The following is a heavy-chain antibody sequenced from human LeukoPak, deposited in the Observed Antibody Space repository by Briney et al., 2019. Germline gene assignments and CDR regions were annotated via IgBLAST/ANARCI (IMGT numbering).Heavy chain of an antibody. CDR1: GFTFSRYW. CDR2: IKQDGSEK. V-gene: IGHV3-7*01. CDR3: ARSAGSSGWYEGYYFDY. Sequence: GGSLRLSCAASGFTFSRYWMSWVRQAPGKGLEWVANIKQDGSEKYYVDSVKGRFTISRDNAKISLYLQMNSLRAEDTAIYYCARSAGSSGWYEGYYFDYWGQGALVTVSS. J-gene: IGHJ4*02. D-gene: IGHD6-13*01.